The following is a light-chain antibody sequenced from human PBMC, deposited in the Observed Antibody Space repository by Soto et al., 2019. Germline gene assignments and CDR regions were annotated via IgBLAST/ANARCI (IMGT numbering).Light chain of an antibody. J-gene: IGKJ4*01. CDR1: QGITSW. Sequence: DIQMTQSPSSVSASVGDRVTITCRASQGITSWLAWYQQKPGKATKLLIYAASSLQSGVPSRFSGSGSETEFTLTISSMKPEDFATYYCQQTISYPLTFGGVNKVKIK. V-gene: IGKV1-12*01. CDR3: QQTISYPLT. CDR2: AAS.